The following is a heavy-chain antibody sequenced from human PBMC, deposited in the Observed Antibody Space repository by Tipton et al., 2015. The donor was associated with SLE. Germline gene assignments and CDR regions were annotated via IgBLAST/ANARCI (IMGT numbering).Heavy chain of an antibody. Sequence: TLSLTCTVSGCSIIRGNFYWSWIRQPAGKGLEWIGAIYTNGSTDYNPSLKSRVTISIDTSKNQFSLKLSSVTAADTAVYYCASGGYYDYIWRSYRPRFDYWGQETLVTVSS. CDR1: GCSIIRGNFY. J-gene: IGHJ4*02. CDR2: IYTNGST. D-gene: IGHD3-16*02. V-gene: IGHV4-61*02. CDR3: ASGGYYDYIWRSYRPRFDY.